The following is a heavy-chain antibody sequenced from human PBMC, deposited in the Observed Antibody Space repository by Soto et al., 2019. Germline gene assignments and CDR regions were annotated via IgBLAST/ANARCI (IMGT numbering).Heavy chain of an antibody. CDR2: IRDSGDT. J-gene: IGHJ6*02. V-gene: IGHV4-59*08. D-gene: IGHD3-10*01. Sequence: QVQLQESGPGLVKPSETLSLICSDSGGSISSHNWGWIRLPPGKGLEWIGYIRDSGDTSYNPSLNSRGTMSLDTSKKEFSLKLTSVPAADTAVDYCVRQGFGALHGLVDVWGQGTTVTVSS. CDR1: GGSISSHN. CDR3: VRQGFGALHGLVDV.